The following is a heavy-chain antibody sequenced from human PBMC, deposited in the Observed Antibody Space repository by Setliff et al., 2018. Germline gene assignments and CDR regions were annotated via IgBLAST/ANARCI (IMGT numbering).Heavy chain of an antibody. V-gene: IGHV4-4*08. J-gene: IGHJ6*03. D-gene: IGHD3-10*01. CDR2: ISPGRSI. CDR1: GGSISNFY. CDR3: ARDRRDYIGAGSSEIDYYYYYYMDV. Sequence: SETLSLTCSVSGGSISNFYWSWIRQPPGKGLEWIGSISPGRSINYNPSLRSRVTISGDTSKNQISLNLSSGAAADTAVYYCARDRRDYIGAGSSEIDYYYYYYMDVWGKGTTVTVSS.